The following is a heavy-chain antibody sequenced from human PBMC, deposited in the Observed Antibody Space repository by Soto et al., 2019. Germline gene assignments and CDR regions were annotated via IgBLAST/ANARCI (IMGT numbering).Heavy chain of an antibody. CDR3: ARDAAGTPPPDAFDI. D-gene: IGHD6-19*01. CDR1: GFTFSSYG. V-gene: IGHV3-33*01. CDR2: IWYDGSNK. Sequence: QVQLVESGGGVVQPGRSPRLSCAASGFTFSSYGMHWVRQAPGKGLEWVAVIWYDGSNKYYADSVKGRFTISRDNSKNTLYLQMNSLRAEDTAVYYCARDAAGTPPPDAFDIWGQGTMVTVSS. J-gene: IGHJ3*02.